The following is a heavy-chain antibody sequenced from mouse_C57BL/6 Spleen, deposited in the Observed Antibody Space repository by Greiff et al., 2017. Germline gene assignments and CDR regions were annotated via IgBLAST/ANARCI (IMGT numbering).Heavy chain of an antibody. CDR3: AREGGDGYYWYFDV. Sequence: QVQLQQSGPELVKPGASVKISCKASGYAFSSSWMNWVKQRPGKGLEWIGRIYPGDGDTNYNGKFKGKATLTADKSSSTAYMQLSSRTSEDSAVYFCAREGGDGYYWYFDVWGTGTTVTVSS. CDR2: IYPGDGDT. D-gene: IGHD2-3*01. J-gene: IGHJ1*03. CDR1: GYAFSSSW. V-gene: IGHV1-82*01.